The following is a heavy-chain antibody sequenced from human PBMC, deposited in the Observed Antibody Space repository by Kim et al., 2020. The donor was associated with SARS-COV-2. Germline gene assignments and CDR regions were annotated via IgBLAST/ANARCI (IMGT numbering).Heavy chain of an antibody. V-gene: IGHV1-3*01. Sequence: NSQGRVTITRDPSASAAYMELSSLRSEDTAVYYCARAELWFGAKNFDYWGQGTLVTVSS. J-gene: IGHJ4*02. D-gene: IGHD3-10*01. CDR3: ARAELWFGAKNFDY.